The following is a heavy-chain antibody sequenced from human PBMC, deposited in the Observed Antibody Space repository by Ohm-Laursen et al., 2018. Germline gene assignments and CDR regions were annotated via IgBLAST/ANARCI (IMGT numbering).Heavy chain of an antibody. D-gene: IGHD3-22*01. V-gene: IGHV3-9*01. CDR2: IGWNSGSI. J-gene: IGHJ3*02. Sequence: SLRLSCAAPGFTFVDYALHWVRQAPGRGREWVSGIGWNSGSIGYADSVKGRFTISRDNAKNSLYLQMNSLRAEDTALYYCAKDMDSSGYDAFDIWGQGTMVTVSS. CDR1: GFTFVDYA. CDR3: AKDMDSSGYDAFDI.